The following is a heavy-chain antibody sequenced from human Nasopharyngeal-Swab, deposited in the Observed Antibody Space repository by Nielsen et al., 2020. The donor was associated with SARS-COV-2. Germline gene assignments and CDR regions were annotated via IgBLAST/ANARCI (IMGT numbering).Heavy chain of an antibody. Sequence: ASVNVSCKPSGYAFVDYGVIWVRQAPGQGLEWVGWISVYDGNTYYAETFRERVNMTRDPSARIVYMELGSLTSDDTAVYFCGSDGSKFTTHWGQGTLVSVSS. V-gene: IGHV1-18*01. CDR2: ISVYDGNT. CDR3: GSDGSKFTTH. CDR1: GYAFVDYG. J-gene: IGHJ4*02. D-gene: IGHD3-10*01.